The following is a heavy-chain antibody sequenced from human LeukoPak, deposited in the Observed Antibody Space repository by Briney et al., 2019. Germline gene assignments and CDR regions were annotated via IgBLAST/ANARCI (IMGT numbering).Heavy chain of an antibody. J-gene: IGHJ2*01. Sequence: SGPTLVKPTQTLTLTCTFSGPSLSANGEGVGWIRQPPGKALEWLALIYWDGDQRYTPSLRDRLTVTKDTSKNQLFLRMTNMDPVDTATYFCAHSPSDAYTNGGRWYFDLWGRGTLVTVSS. V-gene: IGHV2-5*02. CDR3: AHSPSDAYTNGGRWYFDL. CDR2: IYWDGDQ. CDR1: GPSLSANGEG. D-gene: IGHD2-8*01.